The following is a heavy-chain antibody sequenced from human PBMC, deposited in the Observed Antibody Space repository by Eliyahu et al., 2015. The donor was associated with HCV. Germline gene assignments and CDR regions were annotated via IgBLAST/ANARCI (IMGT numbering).Heavy chain of an antibody. CDR1: GGSISSSSYY. Sequence: QLQLQESGPGLVKPSETLSLTCTVSGGSISSSSYYWGWIRQPPGKGLEWIGSIYYSGSTYYNPSLKSRVTISVDTSKNQFSLKLSSVTAADTAVYYCARQGVSGGLDYWGQGTLVTVSS. CDR3: ARQGVSGGLDY. V-gene: IGHV4-39*01. D-gene: IGHD4-23*01. J-gene: IGHJ4*02. CDR2: IYYSGST.